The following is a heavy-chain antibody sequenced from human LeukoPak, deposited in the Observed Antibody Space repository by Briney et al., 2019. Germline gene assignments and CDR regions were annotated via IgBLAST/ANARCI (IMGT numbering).Heavy chain of an antibody. CDR3: ARTVRYSSGPLTDLLPYYFDY. D-gene: IGHD6-19*01. CDR1: GFTFSDYY. CDR2: FSVGGTLI. V-gene: IGHV3-11*04. Sequence: GGSLRLSCAASGFTFSDYYMSWIRQAPGKGLEWVSYFSVGGTLIYYADSVKGRFTISRDNAKNALYLQMNSLRAEDMAVYYCARTVRYSSGPLTDLLPYYFDYWGQGTLVTVSS. J-gene: IGHJ4*02.